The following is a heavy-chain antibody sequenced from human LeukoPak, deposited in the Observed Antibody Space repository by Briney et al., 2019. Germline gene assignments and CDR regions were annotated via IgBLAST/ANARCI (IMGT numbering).Heavy chain of an antibody. Sequence: PGRSLRLSCAASGFTFSSYGMHWVRQAPGKGLEWVAVISYDGSNKYYADSVKGRFTISRDNSKNTLYLQMNSLRAEDTAVYYCAKAPLLCGMDVWGQGTTVTVSS. CDR2: ISYDGSNK. V-gene: IGHV3-30*18. D-gene: IGHD2-15*01. J-gene: IGHJ6*02. CDR1: GFTFSSYG. CDR3: AKAPLLCGMDV.